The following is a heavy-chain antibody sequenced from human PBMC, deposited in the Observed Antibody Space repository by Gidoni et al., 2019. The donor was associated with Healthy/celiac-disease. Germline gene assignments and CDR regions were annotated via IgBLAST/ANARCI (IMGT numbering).Heavy chain of an antibody. CDR2: INPSGGST. CDR3: ARELGIAAAGPNWFDP. J-gene: IGHJ5*02. V-gene: IGHV1-46*01. CDR1: GYTFTSYY. D-gene: IGHD6-13*01. Sequence: QVQLVQSGAEVKKPGASVKVSCTASGYTFTSYYMHWVRQAPGQGLEWMGIINPSGGSTSYAQKFQGRVTMTRDTSTSTVYMELSSLRSEDTAVYYCARELGIAAAGPNWFDPWGQGTLVTVSS.